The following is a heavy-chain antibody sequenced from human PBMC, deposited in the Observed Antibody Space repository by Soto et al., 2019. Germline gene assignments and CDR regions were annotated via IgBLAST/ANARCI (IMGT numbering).Heavy chain of an antibody. D-gene: IGHD3-10*01. CDR2: VFYSGST. CDR3: AAEVPRATYYES. CDR1: GGSISSGDYF. Sequence: SETLSLTCTVSGGSISSGDYFWTWIRQPPGKGLEWVGYVFYSGSTNYNPSLNGRVSVSLDTSKNQFSLYLNSITAADTAVYYCAAEVPRATYYESWGQGTLVTVSS. J-gene: IGHJ4*02. V-gene: IGHV4-61*08.